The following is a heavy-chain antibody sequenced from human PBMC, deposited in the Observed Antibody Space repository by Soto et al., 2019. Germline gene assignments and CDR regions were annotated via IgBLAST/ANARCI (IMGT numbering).Heavy chain of an antibody. CDR3: ALVKGYCSGGSCHSPYYYYGMDV. D-gene: IGHD2-15*01. Sequence: ASVKVSCKASGYTFTSYDINWVLQATGQGLEWMGWMNPNSGNTGYAQKFQGRVTMARNTSISTAYMELSSLRSEDTAVYWCALVKGYCSGGSCHSPYYYYGMDVWGQGTTVTVS. V-gene: IGHV1-8*01. CDR1: GYTFTSYD. CDR2: MNPNSGNT. J-gene: IGHJ6*02.